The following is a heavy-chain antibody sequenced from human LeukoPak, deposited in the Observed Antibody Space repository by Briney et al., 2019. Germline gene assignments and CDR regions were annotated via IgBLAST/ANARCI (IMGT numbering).Heavy chain of an antibody. CDR2: IYYSGST. CDR3: ASTAVEGGGY. D-gene: IGHD6-13*01. J-gene: IGHJ4*02. Sequence: SETLSLTCTVSGGSISSSNYYWGWIRQPPGKGLEWIGSIYYSGSTYYNPSLKSRVTISVDTSKNQFSLKLSSVTAADTAVYYCASTAVEGGGYWGQGTLVTVSS. V-gene: IGHV4-39*07. CDR1: GGSISSSNYY.